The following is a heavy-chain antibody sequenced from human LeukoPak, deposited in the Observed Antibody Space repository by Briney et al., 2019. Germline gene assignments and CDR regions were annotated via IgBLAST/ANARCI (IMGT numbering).Heavy chain of an antibody. CDR2: ITYNSGGT. CDR1: GRIFSSYA. CDR3: ARDILAGYYMY. V-gene: IGHV1-2*02. J-gene: IGHJ4*01. D-gene: IGHD3-9*01. Sequence: ATVKLFCKASGRIFSSYAISWVRQAPGQGLEWMGWITYNSGGTNYAQMFQGRLTLTRDTSISPGYMELSRLRSDDTAVYYCARDILAGYYMYWGQGTLVTVSS.